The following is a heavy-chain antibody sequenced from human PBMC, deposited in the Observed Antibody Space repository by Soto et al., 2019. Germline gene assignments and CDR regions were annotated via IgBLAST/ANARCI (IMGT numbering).Heavy chain of an antibody. CDR1: GFTFSSYA. V-gene: IGHV3-23*01. D-gene: IGHD2-2*01. J-gene: IGHJ6*02. Sequence: GGSLRLSCAASGFTFSSYAMSWVRQAPGEGLEWVSAISGSGGSTYYADSVKGRFTISRDNSKNTLYLQMNSLRAGDTAVYYCARDIHLGSTSCCMDVWGQGTTVTVSS. CDR2: ISGSGGST. CDR3: ARDIHLGSTSCCMDV.